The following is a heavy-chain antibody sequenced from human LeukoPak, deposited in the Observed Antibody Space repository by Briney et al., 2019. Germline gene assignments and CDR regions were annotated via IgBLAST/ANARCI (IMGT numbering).Heavy chain of an antibody. CDR2: INHSGST. CDR3: ARGALMVKGFDP. V-gene: IGHV4-34*01. CDR1: GGSFSGYY. J-gene: IGHJ5*02. Sequence: PSETLSLTCAVYGGSFSGYYWSWIRQPPGKGLEWIGEINHSGSTNYNPSLKSRVTISVDTSKNQFSLELSSVTAADTAVYYCARGALMVKGFDPWGQGTLVTVSS. D-gene: IGHD2-8*01.